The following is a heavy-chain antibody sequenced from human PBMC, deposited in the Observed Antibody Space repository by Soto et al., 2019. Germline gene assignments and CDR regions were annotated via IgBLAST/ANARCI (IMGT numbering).Heavy chain of an antibody. J-gene: IGHJ5*02. Sequence: QVQLAESGGGVVQPGRSLRLSCAASGFTFSSYGMHWVRQAPGKGLEWVAVISYDGSNKYYADSVKGRFTISRDNSKNTLYLQMNSLRAEDTAVYYCAKDRRYFDWYNWFDPWGQGTLVTVSS. CDR2: ISYDGSNK. V-gene: IGHV3-30*18. CDR3: AKDRRYFDWYNWFDP. D-gene: IGHD3-9*01. CDR1: GFTFSSYG.